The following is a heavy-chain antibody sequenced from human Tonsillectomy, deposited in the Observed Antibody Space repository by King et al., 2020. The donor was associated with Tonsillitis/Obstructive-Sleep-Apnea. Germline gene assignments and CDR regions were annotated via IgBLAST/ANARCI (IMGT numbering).Heavy chain of an antibody. CDR1: GYTFTSYY. CDR3: ARVPVGGKEWDV. Sequence: VQLVESGAEVKKPGASVKVSCKASGYTFTSYYMHWVRQAPGQGLEWMGIINPSGGSTSYAHKFQGRVTMTRDTSTSTVYMELSSLRSEDTAVYYCARVPVGGKEWDVWGKGTTVTVSS. D-gene: IGHD3-16*01. V-gene: IGHV1-46*01. J-gene: IGHJ6*04. CDR2: INPSGGST.